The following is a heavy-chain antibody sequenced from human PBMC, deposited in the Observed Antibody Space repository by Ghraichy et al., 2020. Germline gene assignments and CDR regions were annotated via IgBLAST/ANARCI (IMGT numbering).Heavy chain of an antibody. CDR2: ISSSGETT. Sequence: GGSLRLSCAVSGFTFSNYAMGWVRQAPGRELEWVSGISSSGETTYYANYVKGRFTISRDTSKNTVYLQMNSLRAEDTALYYCAKERSGIPGVDGLDVWGQGTTVTVS. J-gene: IGHJ6*02. D-gene: IGHD6-13*01. CDR1: GFTFSNYA. CDR3: AKERSGIPGVDGLDV. V-gene: IGHV3-23*01.